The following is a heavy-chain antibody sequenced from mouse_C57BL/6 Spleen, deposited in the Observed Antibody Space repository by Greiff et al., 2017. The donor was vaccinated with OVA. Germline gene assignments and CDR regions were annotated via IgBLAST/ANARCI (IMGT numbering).Heavy chain of an antibody. D-gene: IGHD2-4*01. CDR2: ITPNSGTT. CDR3: ASFYNDYEVYGDD. V-gene: IGHV1-39*01. CDR1: GSSFTDYN. Sequence: VPLQQSGPELVKPGASVKISCKASGSSFTDYNMNWVKQSNGKSLEWIGVITPNSGTTSYNPKFKGKATLTVDQSSSTAYMQLNSLTSEDSAVYYCASFYNDYEVYGDDWGQGTTLTVSS. J-gene: IGHJ2*01.